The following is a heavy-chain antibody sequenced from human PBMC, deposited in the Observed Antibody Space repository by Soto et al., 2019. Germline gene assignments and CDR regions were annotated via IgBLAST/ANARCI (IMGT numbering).Heavy chain of an antibody. CDR3: ARGVYQLLYSTLYYYYYYMDV. V-gene: IGHV1-3*01. CDR2: INAGNGNT. D-gene: IGHD2-2*02. CDR1: GYTFTSYA. Sequence: GASVKVSCKASGYTFTSYAMHWVRQAPGQRLEWMEWINAGNGNTKYSQKFQGRVTMTTDTSTSTAYMELRSLRSDDTAVYYCARGVYQLLYSTLYYYYYYMDVWGKGTTVTVSS. J-gene: IGHJ6*03.